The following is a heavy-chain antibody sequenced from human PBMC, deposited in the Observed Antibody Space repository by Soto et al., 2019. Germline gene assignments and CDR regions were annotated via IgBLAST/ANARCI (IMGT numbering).Heavy chain of an antibody. CDR2: IWYGGSTT. J-gene: IGHJ4*02. CDR1: GFIFSSFG. Sequence: QVQLVESGGGVVQPGRSLTLSCAASGFIFSSFGMHWVRQTPGKGLEWVAHIWYGGSTTYYADSVKGRFTISRDTSRNTVCVQVNSLRAEDAAVYHCVRVLLGSVGYFGSWGQGSPLTVSS. V-gene: IGHV3-33*01. D-gene: IGHD7-27*01. CDR3: VRVLLGSVGYFGS.